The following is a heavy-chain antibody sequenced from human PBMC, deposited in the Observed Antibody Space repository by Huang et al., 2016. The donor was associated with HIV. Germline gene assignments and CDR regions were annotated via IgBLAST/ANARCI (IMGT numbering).Heavy chain of an antibody. J-gene: IGHJ3*02. CDR1: GGTFSSNG. Sequence: QVQLVQSGAEVKKPGSSVKVSCKASGGTFSSNGISWVRQAPGQGLEWMGGIIPSVGTANYEQKFQGRVTITADESTSTAYMELSSLRSEDTGVYYCARDSRDGYNYGAFDIWGQGTMVTVSS. D-gene: IGHD5-12*01. CDR3: ARDSRDGYNYGAFDI. CDR2: IIPSVGTA. V-gene: IGHV1-69*13.